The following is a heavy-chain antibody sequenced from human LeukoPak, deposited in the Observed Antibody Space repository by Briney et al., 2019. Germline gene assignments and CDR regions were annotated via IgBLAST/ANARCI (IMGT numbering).Heavy chain of an antibody. V-gene: IGHV3-23*01. J-gene: IGHJ4*02. CDR1: GFTLSIYA. CDR3: AKDVIYSSSSREVDY. Sequence: GGSLRLSCAASGFTLSIYAMSWVRQAPGKGLEWVSAISGSGGSTYYADSVKGRFTISRDTSKNTLYLQMNSLRAEDTAVYYCAKDVIYSSSSREVDYWGQGTLVTVSS. CDR2: ISGSGGST. D-gene: IGHD6-6*01.